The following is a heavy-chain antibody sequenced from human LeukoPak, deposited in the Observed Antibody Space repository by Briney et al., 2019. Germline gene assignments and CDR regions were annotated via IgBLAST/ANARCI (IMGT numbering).Heavy chain of an antibody. Sequence: GGSLRLSCAASGFIFSVYGMSWVRQAPGKGLEWVSTLSGSVSGSGSTYYADSVKGRFSISRDNSKNTLSLQMNSLRAEDTAVYYCAKGLDSSGYYYDGFDYWGQGTLVTVSS. V-gene: IGHV3-23*01. D-gene: IGHD3-22*01. CDR1: GFIFSVYG. CDR3: AKGLDSSGYYYDGFDY. J-gene: IGHJ4*02. CDR2: LSGSVSGSGST.